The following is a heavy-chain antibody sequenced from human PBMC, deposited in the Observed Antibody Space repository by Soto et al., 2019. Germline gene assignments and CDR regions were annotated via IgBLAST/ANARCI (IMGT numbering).Heavy chain of an antibody. V-gene: IGHV1-46*01. CDR3: AKVLSELVPRYFDT. CDR1: GYTFTTYD. J-gene: IGHJ4*02. Sequence: QVQLVQSGAEVKKPGASVRVSCKASGYTFTTYDINWVRQAPGLGLEWMGIITPGGGITSYAQKFKGRITMTRDTSTSTVYMELSSLRSEDTAMYYCAKVLSELVPRYFDTWGQGTLVTVSS. D-gene: IGHD6-13*01. CDR2: ITPGGGIT.